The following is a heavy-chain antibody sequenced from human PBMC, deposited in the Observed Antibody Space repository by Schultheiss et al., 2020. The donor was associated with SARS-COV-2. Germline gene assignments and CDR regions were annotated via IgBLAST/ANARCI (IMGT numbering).Heavy chain of an antibody. V-gene: IGHV1-58*01. Sequence: SVKVSCKASGFTFTSSAVQWVRQARGQRLEWIGWIVVGSGNTNYAQKFQERVTITRDMSTSTAYMELSSLRAEDTAVYYCAKFGPRGVVPAAMPGGYFDYWGQGTLVTVSS. D-gene: IGHD2-2*01. CDR2: IVVGSGNT. CDR3: AKFGPRGVVPAAMPGGYFDY. J-gene: IGHJ4*02. CDR1: GFTFTSSA.